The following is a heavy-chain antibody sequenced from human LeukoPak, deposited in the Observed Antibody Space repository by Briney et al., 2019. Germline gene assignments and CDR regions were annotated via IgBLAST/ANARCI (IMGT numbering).Heavy chain of an antibody. CDR3: ARFRGYSYASPLHY. J-gene: IGHJ4*02. D-gene: IGHD5-18*01. Sequence: SETLSLTCTVSGGSISSHYWSWIRQPPGKGLEWIGYVYYSGSTNYNPSLKSRVTISVDTSKNQFSLKLSSVTAADTAVYYCARFRGYSYASPLHYWGQDPLVPVSS. CDR2: VYYSGST. CDR1: GGSISSHY. V-gene: IGHV4-59*11.